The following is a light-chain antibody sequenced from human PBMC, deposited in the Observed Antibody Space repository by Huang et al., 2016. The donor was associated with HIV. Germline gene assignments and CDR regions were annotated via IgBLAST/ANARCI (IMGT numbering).Light chain of an antibody. V-gene: IGKV3-15*01. J-gene: IGKJ2*01. Sequence: EIVMTQSPATLSLSPGERATLYCRASQSVGDNLAWYQQKPGRAPSLLIYGVSTRATGVPARFSGSGSGTEFTLTITSLQSEDFVVYYCQHYRYWPYTFGQGTRLEI. CDR2: GVS. CDR1: QSVGDN. CDR3: QHYRYWPYT.